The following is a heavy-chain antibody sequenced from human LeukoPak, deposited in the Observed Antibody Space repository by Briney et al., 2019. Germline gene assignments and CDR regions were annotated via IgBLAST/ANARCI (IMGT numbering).Heavy chain of an antibody. CDR2: ISYDGSNK. V-gene: IGHV3-30-3*01. J-gene: IGHJ4*02. Sequence: GGSLRLSCAASGFTFSSYAMHWVRQAPGKGLEWVAVISYDGSNKYYADSVKGRFTISRDNSKNTLYLQMNSLRAEDTAVYYCARGAYYYDSSGYAYWGQGTLVTVPS. CDR1: GFTFSSYA. D-gene: IGHD3-22*01. CDR3: ARGAYYYDSSGYAY.